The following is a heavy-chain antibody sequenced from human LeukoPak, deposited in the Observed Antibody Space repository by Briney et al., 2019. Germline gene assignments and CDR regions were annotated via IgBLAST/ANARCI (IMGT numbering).Heavy chain of an antibody. D-gene: IGHD3-22*01. J-gene: IGHJ2*01. CDR3: ARTPDTSGYFYGWYFDL. CDR1: GVSISSSNSY. V-gene: IGHV4-39*07. CDR2: IYYSGNP. Sequence: PSETLSLTCTVSGVSISSSNSYWGWIRHPPGKGLEWFGSIYYSGNPYYNASLKSQVSISIDTSKNQFSLRLSSVTAADTAVYYCARTPDTSGYFYGWYFDLWGPGTLVTVSS.